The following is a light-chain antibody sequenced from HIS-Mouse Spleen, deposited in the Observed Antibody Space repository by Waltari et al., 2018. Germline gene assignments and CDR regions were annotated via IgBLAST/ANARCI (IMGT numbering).Light chain of an antibody. J-gene: IGLJ1*01. CDR1: SSDVGGYNY. CDR2: GVS. CDR3: SSYTSSSTF. Sequence: QSALTQPASVSGSPGQSITISCTGTSSDVGGYNYVSWYQQHPAKAPKLMIYGVSNRPSGVSNRFSGSKSGNTASLTISGLQAEDEADYYCSSYTSSSTFFGTGTKVTVL. V-gene: IGLV2-14*01.